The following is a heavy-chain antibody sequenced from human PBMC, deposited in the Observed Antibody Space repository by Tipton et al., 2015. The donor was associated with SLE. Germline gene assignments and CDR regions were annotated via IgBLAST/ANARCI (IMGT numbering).Heavy chain of an antibody. CDR1: LYSIGSGFY. V-gene: IGHV4-38-2*02. CDR3: ARSRGLGSCSGDNCYDYYFGMDV. CDR2: ISYSGAT. Sequence: TLSLTCTVSLYSIGSGFYWGWIRQPPGKGLEWIASISYSGATYYNPSLKSRVIISLDTSRNHFSLKLTSVTAADTAVYFCARSRGLGSCSGDNCYDYYFGMDVWGQGTTLTVSS. D-gene: IGHD2-15*01. J-gene: IGHJ6*02.